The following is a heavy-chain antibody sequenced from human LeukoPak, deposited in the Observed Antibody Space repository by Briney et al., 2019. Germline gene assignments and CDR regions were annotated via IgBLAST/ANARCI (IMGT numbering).Heavy chain of an antibody. V-gene: IGHV1-18*01. CDR3: ARAATGSGWYGGDY. CDR1: GYTFTSYG. D-gene: IGHD6-19*01. Sequence: ASVKVSCKASGYTFTSYGISWVRQAPGQGLEWMGWISAYNGNTNYEQKLQGRVTVTTDTSTSTVYMELRSLRSDDTAVYYCARAATGSGWYGGDYWGQEPWSPSPQ. CDR2: ISAYNGNT. J-gene: IGHJ4*01.